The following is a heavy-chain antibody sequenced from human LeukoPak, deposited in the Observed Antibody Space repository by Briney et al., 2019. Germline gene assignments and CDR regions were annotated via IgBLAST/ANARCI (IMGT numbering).Heavy chain of an antibody. D-gene: IGHD3-22*01. CDR2: IYYSGST. J-gene: IGHJ3*02. V-gene: IGHV4-39*07. CDR1: GGSISSSSYY. Sequence: PSETLSLTCTVSGGSISSSSYYWGWIRQPPGKGLEWIGSIYYSGSTYYNPSLKSRVTISVDTSKNQFSLKLNSVTAADTAVYYCARDFKVDDSSGYYAFDIWGRGTMVTVSS. CDR3: ARDFKVDDSSGYYAFDI.